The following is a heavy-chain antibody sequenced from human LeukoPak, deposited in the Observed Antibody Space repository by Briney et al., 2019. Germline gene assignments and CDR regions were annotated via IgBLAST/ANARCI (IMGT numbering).Heavy chain of an antibody. Sequence: GGSLRLSCAASGFTFSSYAMHWVRQAPGKGLEWVAVISYDGSNKYYADSVKGRFTISRDNSKNTLYLQMNSLRAEDTAVYYCARCGDTAMMYYFDYWGQGTLVTVSS. CDR1: GFTFSSYA. J-gene: IGHJ4*02. V-gene: IGHV3-30-3*01. D-gene: IGHD5-18*01. CDR2: ISYDGSNK. CDR3: ARCGDTAMMYYFDY.